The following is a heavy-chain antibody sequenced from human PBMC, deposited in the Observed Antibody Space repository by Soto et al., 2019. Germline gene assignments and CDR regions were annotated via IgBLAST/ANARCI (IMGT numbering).Heavy chain of an antibody. D-gene: IGHD3-22*01. Sequence: GGSLRLSCAASGLTFSSYSMTWVRQAPGKGLEWVSYISSSSNTIYCVDSVKGRFTISRDNAKNSLYLQMNSLRDEDTAVYYCARAYYYDSSNCAFDIWGQGTMVTVSS. V-gene: IGHV3-48*02. CDR1: GLTFSSYS. J-gene: IGHJ3*02. CDR2: ISSSSNTI. CDR3: ARAYYYDSSNCAFDI.